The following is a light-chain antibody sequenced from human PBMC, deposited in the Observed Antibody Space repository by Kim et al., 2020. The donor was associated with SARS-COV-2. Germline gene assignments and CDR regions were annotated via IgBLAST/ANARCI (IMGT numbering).Light chain of an antibody. CDR1: SSNIVAGSD. CDR2: VNI. CDR3: QSYDSSLRAVV. V-gene: IGLV1-40*01. J-gene: IGLJ2*01. Sequence: QRVTISCAGRSSNIVAGSDVPCSPHLPCTAPQLLIYVNINRPPGVSDRFSGSKSGSSASLAITGLLAEDDAHYNCQSYDSSLRAVVFGGGTELTVL.